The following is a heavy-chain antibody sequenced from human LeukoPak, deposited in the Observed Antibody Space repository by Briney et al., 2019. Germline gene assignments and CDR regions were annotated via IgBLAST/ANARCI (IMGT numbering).Heavy chain of an antibody. J-gene: IGHJ4*02. CDR1: EFTFSNHG. CDR2: ISYDGSKK. CDR3: AKDGRSYSSGWPPFDY. Sequence: QSGGSLRLSCAASEFTFSNHGIHWVRQAPGKGLEWVAVISYDGSKKYYADSVKGRFTISRDNSKNTLYLQMNSLRAEDTAVYHCAKDGRSYSSGWPPFDYWGQGTLVIVSS. V-gene: IGHV3-30*18. D-gene: IGHD6-19*01.